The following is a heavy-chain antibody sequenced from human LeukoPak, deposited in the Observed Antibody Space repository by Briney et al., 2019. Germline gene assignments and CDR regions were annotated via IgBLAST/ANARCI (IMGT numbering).Heavy chain of an antibody. V-gene: IGHV3-30*02. J-gene: IGHJ4*02. CDR3: ARDDY. CDR1: GFTFSTYG. CDR2: IRADEANK. Sequence: GGSLRLSCAASGFTFSTYGMHWVRQAPGKGLEWVAFIRADEANKYYADSVKGRFTISRDISKSTLYLQMNSLRVEDTAVYYCARDDYWGQGTLVTVSS.